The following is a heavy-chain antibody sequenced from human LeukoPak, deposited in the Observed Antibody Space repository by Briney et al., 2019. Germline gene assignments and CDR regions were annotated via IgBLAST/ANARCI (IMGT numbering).Heavy chain of an antibody. CDR1: GYTFTSYY. J-gene: IGHJ4*02. Sequence: ASVKVSCKASGYTFTSYYMHWVRQAPGQGLEWMGIINPSGGSTSYAQKFQGRVTMTRDTSTSTVYMELSSLRSEDTAVYYCARDCLIAAAGSYFDYWGQGTPVTVSS. D-gene: IGHD6-13*01. V-gene: IGHV1-46*01. CDR2: INPSGGST. CDR3: ARDCLIAAAGSYFDY.